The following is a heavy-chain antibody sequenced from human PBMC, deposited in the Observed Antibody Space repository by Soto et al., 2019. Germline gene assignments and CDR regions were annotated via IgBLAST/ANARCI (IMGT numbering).Heavy chain of an antibody. J-gene: IGHJ6*02. CDR1: GGSISNFY. D-gene: IGHD3-16*01. CDR3: SRHKDAGCDRGDMDV. Sequence: QVQLQESGPGLVKPSETLSLTCTVSGGSISNFYWTWIRQPPGQGLEWIGNVHYSGSTNYNPSVKSRVTTSVATAKNQLSRNLSVLTAADTAVYYCSRHKDAGCDRGDMDVWGRGTTVTVSS. V-gene: IGHV4-59*08. CDR2: VHYSGST.